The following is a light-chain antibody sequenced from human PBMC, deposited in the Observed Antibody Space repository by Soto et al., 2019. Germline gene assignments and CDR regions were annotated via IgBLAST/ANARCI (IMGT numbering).Light chain of an antibody. CDR3: QQYNSYSRT. CDR1: QSISSY. V-gene: IGKV1-5*01. CDR2: AAS. J-gene: IGKJ1*01. Sequence: DIQMTQSPSSLSASVGDRVTITCRASQSISSYLNWYQQKPGKAPKLLIYAASSLQSGVPSRFSGSGSGTEYTLTISSLQPDYFATYYCQQYNSYSRTFGQGTKVDIK.